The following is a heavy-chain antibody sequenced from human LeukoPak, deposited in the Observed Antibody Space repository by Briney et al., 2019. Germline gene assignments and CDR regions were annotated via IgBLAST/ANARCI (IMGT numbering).Heavy chain of an antibody. V-gene: IGHV3-30*01. Sequence: SWGSLRLSCAASGFTFRSYAMHRVRQAPGKVLEWVAVISYDGSNKYYADSVKGRFTISRDNSKNTLYLQMNSLRAEDTAVYYCARDGVSLSRYYYYYMDVWGKGTTVTVSS. J-gene: IGHJ6*03. CDR3: ARDGVSLSRYYYYYMDV. CDR2: ISYDGSNK. D-gene: IGHD2/OR15-2a*01. CDR1: GFTFRSYA.